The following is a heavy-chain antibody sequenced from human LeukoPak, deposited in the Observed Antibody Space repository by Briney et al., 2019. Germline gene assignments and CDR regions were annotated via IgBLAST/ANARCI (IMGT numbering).Heavy chain of an antibody. CDR2: IGIDSGNT. J-gene: IGHJ4*02. Sequence: GGSLRLSCAASGFRFSDYSMNWVRQAPGKGLEWISYIGIDSGNTNYADSVKGRFTISGDKAKNSLYLQMNSLRVEYTAVYYCARDYKYAFDNWGQGTLVTDSS. CDR1: GFRFSDYS. CDR3: ARDYKYAFDN. V-gene: IGHV3-48*01. D-gene: IGHD5-24*01.